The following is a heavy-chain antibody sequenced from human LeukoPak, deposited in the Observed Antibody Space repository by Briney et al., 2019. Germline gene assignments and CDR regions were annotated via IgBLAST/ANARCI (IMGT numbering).Heavy chain of an antibody. V-gene: IGHV3-33*01. CDR1: GFTFSSYG. D-gene: IGHD2-2*01. CDR2: IWYDGSNK. Sequence: GRSLRLSCAASGFTFSSYGMHWVRQAPGKGLEWVAVIWYDGSNKYYADSVKGRFTISRDNSKNTLYLQMNSLRAEDTAVYYCARDHDVVVPGCYYGMDVWGKGTTVTVSS. CDR3: ARDHDVVVPGCYYGMDV. J-gene: IGHJ6*04.